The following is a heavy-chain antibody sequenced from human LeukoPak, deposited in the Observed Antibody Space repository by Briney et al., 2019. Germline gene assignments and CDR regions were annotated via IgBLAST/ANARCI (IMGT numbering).Heavy chain of an antibody. J-gene: IGHJ4*02. CDR1: GFTFSSYA. V-gene: IGHV3-30-3*01. D-gene: IGHD6-6*01. Sequence: PGRSLRLSCAASGFTFSSYAMHWVRQAPGKGLEWVAVISYDGSNKYYADSVKGRFTISRDNSKNTLYLQMNSLRAEDTAVYYCARDSVLQYSINFDYWGQGTLVTVSS. CDR3: ARDSVLQYSINFDY. CDR2: ISYDGSNK.